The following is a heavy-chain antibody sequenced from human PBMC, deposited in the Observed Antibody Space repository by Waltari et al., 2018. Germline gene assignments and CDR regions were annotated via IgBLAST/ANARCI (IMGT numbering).Heavy chain of an antibody. Sequence: EVQLVESGGGLVQPGGSLRLSCAASGFTFSSYSMNWVRQAPGKGLEWVSYISSSSSTIYYADSVKGRFTISRDNAKNSLYLQMNSLRAEDTAVYYCAGGPPQEEWLLNDYWGQGTLVTVSS. V-gene: IGHV3-48*04. CDR1: GFTFSSYS. CDR3: AGGPPQEEWLLNDY. D-gene: IGHD3-3*01. CDR2: ISSSSSTI. J-gene: IGHJ4*02.